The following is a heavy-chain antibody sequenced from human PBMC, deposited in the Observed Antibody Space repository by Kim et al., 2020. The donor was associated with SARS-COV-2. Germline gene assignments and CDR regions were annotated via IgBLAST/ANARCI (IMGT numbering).Heavy chain of an antibody. Sequence: GGSLRLSCAASGFTFSSYAMSWVRQAPGKGLDWVSTISGSGGRTYYADSMKGHFTISRDNSKNTLYLQMNSLRAEDTAVYYCAKSASRIVVLIGVDYWGQGTLVTVSS. V-gene: IGHV3-23*01. J-gene: IGHJ4*02. CDR2: ISGSGGRT. CDR3: AKSASRIVVLIGVDY. CDR1: GFTFSSYA. D-gene: IGHD3-22*01.